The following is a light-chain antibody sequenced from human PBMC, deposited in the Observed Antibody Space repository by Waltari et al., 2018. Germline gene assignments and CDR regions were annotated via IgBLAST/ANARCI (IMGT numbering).Light chain of an antibody. Sequence: SSELTQDPAVSVALGQTVRITCLGDSLKSYYANWHQQKPGQAPILLVFGQNNRPSGIPNRFSGSTSGDTASLTITGARAEDDADYYCSCRENTGFHWVFGGGTKLTVL. CDR1: SLKSYY. V-gene: IGLV3-19*01. J-gene: IGLJ3*02. CDR2: GQN. CDR3: SCRENTGFHWV.